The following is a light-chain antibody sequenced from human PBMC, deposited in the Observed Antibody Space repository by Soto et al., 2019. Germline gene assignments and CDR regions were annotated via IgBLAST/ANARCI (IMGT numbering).Light chain of an antibody. V-gene: IGLV2-14*01. CDR3: SSYTSSRGI. CDR2: EVS. Sequence: QSALTQPASVSGSPGQSITISCTGTSSDVGGYNYVSWYQQHPGKAPKLMIYEVSNRPSGVSNRFSGSKSGNMASLTISGLQAEDEADYYCSSYTSSRGIFGTGTKVTVL. CDR1: SSDVGGYNY. J-gene: IGLJ1*01.